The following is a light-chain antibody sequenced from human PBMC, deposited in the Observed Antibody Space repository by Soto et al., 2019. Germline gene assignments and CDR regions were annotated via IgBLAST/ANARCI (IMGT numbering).Light chain of an antibody. CDR3: QQSYSTPPKT. V-gene: IGKV1-39*01. Sequence: IQITQYRSSLSASGRGEITSTCRVSQSISSYLNWYQQKPGKAPKLLIYAASSLQSGVPSRFSGSGSGTDFTLTISRLQPEDFATYYCQQSYSTPPKTFGQGPKVDIK. CDR2: AAS. J-gene: IGKJ1*01. CDR1: QSISSY.